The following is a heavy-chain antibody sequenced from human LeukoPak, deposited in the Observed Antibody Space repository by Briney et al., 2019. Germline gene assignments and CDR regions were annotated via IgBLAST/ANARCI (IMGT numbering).Heavy chain of an antibody. D-gene: IGHD6-13*01. CDR3: ARWGPWGIDAFDI. V-gene: IGHV4-59*01. Sequence: TSETLSLTCAVYGGSFSGYYWSWIRQPPGKGLEWIGYIYYSGSTNYNPSLKSRVTISVDTSKNQFSLKLSSVTAADTAVYYCARWGPWGIDAFDIWGQGTMVTVSS. J-gene: IGHJ3*02. CDR2: IYYSGST. CDR1: GGSFSGYY.